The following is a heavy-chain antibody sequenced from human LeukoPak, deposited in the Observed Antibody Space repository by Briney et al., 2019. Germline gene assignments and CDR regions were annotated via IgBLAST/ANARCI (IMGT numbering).Heavy chain of an antibody. CDR2: IYYSGST. D-gene: IGHD3-9*01. J-gene: IGHJ3*02. CDR3: ARDLIGQDAFDI. Sequence: SETLSLTCTVSGGSISSGGYYWSWIRQHPGKGLEWIGYIYYSGSTYYNPSLKSRVTISVDTSKNQFSLKLSSATAADTAVYHCARDLIGQDAFDIWGQGTMVTVSS. CDR1: GGSISSGGYY. V-gene: IGHV4-31*03.